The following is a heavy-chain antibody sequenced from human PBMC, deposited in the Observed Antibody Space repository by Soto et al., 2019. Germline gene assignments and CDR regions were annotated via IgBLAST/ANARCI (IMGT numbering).Heavy chain of an antibody. CDR3: AKDAGLLEWLLLIGWGYFDY. CDR1: GFTFSSYA. CDR2: ISGSGGST. D-gene: IGHD3-3*01. Sequence: EVQLLESGGGLVQPGGSLRLSCAASGFTFSSYAMSWVRQAPGKGLEWVSAISGSGGSTYYADSVKGRFTISRDNSKNTLYLQMNSLRAEDTAVYYCAKDAGLLEWLLLIGWGYFDYWGQGTLVTVSS. J-gene: IGHJ4*02. V-gene: IGHV3-23*01.